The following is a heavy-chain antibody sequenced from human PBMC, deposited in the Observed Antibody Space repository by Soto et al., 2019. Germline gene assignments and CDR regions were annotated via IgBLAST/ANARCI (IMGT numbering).Heavy chain of an antibody. V-gene: IGHV4-59*01. D-gene: IGHD3-16*01. J-gene: IGHJ6*02. Sequence: SETLSLTCTVSGGSISSYYWSWIRQPPGKGLEWIGYIYYSGSTNYNPSLKSRVTISVDTSKSQFSLKLSSVTAADTAVYYCARGLGKVAQPYYYYGMDVWGQGTKVTVSS. CDR2: IYYSGST. CDR1: GGSISSYY. CDR3: ARGLGKVAQPYYYYGMDV.